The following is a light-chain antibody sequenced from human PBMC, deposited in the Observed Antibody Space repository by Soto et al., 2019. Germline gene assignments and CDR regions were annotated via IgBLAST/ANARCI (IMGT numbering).Light chain of an antibody. CDR1: SSNIGSNY. J-gene: IGLJ1*01. V-gene: IGLV1-47*01. CDR2: RNN. Sequence: QSVLTQPPSASGTPGQRVTISCSGSSSNIGSNYVYWYQQLPGTAPKLLIYRNNQRPSGVPDRFSGSKSGTSASLAISGLRSEDEVYYNCAAWDASLIGAYVFGTWPKVTVL. CDR3: AAWDASLIGAYV.